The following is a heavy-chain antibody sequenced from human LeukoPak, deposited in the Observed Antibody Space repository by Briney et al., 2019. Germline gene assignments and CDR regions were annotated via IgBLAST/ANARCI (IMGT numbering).Heavy chain of an antibody. CDR2: ISGSGGST. J-gene: IGHJ5*02. D-gene: IGHD3-22*01. CDR3: ARNYYDSSGYPNWFDP. Sequence: GSLRLSCAASGFTFSSYAMSWVRQAPGKGLEWVSAISGSGGSTYYADSVKGRFTISRDNSKNTLYLQMNSLRAEDTAVYYCARNYYDSSGYPNWFDPWGQGTLVTVSS. CDR1: GFTFSSYA. V-gene: IGHV3-23*01.